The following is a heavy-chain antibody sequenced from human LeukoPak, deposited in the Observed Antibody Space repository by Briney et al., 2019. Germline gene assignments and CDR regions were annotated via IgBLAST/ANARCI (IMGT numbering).Heavy chain of an antibody. CDR2: IHYSGAT. CDR1: GVSVNSRY. CDR3: AREDPLTAHFDY. D-gene: IGHD2-21*02. J-gene: IGHJ4*02. Sequence: SETLSLTCSVPGVSVNSRYWSWVRQPPEKGLEWIGYIHYSGATNYNPSLKSRVSISIDTPRNQFSLSLSSVTAADTAVYYCAREDPLTAHFDYWGQGTLVTVSS. V-gene: IGHV4-59*02.